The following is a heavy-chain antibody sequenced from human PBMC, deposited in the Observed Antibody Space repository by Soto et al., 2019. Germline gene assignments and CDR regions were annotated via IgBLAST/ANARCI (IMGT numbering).Heavy chain of an antibody. D-gene: IGHD3-3*01. Sequence: SVKVSCKASGFTFTSSAVQWVRQARGQRLEWIGWIVVGSGNTNYAQKFQERVTITRDMSTSTAYMELSSLRSEDTAVYYCAAVPFWSGYYTGSYYYYGMDVWGQGTTVTVSS. J-gene: IGHJ6*02. CDR2: IVVGSGNT. CDR3: AAVPFWSGYYTGSYYYYGMDV. CDR1: GFTFTSSA. V-gene: IGHV1-58*01.